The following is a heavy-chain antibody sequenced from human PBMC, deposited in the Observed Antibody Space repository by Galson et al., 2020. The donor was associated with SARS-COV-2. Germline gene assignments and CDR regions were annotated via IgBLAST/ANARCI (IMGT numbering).Heavy chain of an antibody. J-gene: IGHJ4*02. CDR2: ISYSGTT. D-gene: IGHD5-18*01. V-gene: IGHV4-39*07. Sequence: SETLSLTCTVSGGSFSSSIYSWAWISQPPGKGLEWIGTISYSGTTYYNPSLKSRVTTSVDTSKNQFSLKVTSVTAADTAVYYCARGYSYVYLDYWGQGTLVTVSS. CDR1: GGSFSSSIYS. CDR3: ARGYSYVYLDY.